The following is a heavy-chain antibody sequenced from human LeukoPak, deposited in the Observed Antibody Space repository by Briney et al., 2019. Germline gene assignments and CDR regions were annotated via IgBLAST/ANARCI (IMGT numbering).Heavy chain of an antibody. CDR2: IYYSGST. V-gene: IGHV4-59*01. CDR3: ARDRDYYYGMDV. J-gene: IGHJ6*02. Sequence: PSETLSLTCTVSGGSISSYYWSWIRQPPGKGLEWIGYIYYSGSTNYNPSLKSRVTISVDTSKNQISLKLSSVTAADTAVYYCARDRDYYYGMDVWGQGTTVTVSS. CDR1: GGSISSYY.